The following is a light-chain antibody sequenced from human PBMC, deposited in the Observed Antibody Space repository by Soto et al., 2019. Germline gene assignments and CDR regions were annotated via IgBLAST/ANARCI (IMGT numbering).Light chain of an antibody. CDR3: AAWYDSMSACV. CDR1: SSNIGSNY. J-gene: IGLJ2*01. CDR2: RNN. V-gene: IGLV1-47*01. Sequence: QSVLTQPPSASGTPGQRVTISCSGSSSNIGSNYVYWYQQLPGTAPNLLIYRNNQRPSGVPDRFSGSKSSTSASLAISGLRSEDEAAYYCAAWYDSMSACVFGGGTKLTVL.